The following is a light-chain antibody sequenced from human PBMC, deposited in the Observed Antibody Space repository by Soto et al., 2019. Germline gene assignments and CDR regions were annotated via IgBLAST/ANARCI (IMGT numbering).Light chain of an antibody. CDR3: QQYDNSPLT. CDR2: GAS. V-gene: IGKV3-20*01. CDR1: QSVSSSY. J-gene: IGKJ4*01. Sequence: EIVLTQSPGTLSLSPGERATLSCRASQSVSSSYLAWYQQKPGQAPRLLTYGASSRATGIPDRFSGSGSGTDFTLTISSLEPEDFAVYYCQQYDNSPLTFGGGTKVEIK.